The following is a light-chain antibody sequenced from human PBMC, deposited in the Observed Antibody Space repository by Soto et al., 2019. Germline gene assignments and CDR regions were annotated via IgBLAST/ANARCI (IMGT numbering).Light chain of an antibody. J-gene: IGKJ4*01. Sequence: IVLTQSPGTLSLSPGERATLSCRASQSVGSSYLAWYQQKPGQAPRLLIYGASSRATGIPDRFSGSGSGTDFTLTISRLEPEDFAVYYCQQYGSSPFTFGGGTKVDIK. V-gene: IGKV3-20*01. CDR3: QQYGSSPFT. CDR1: QSVGSSY. CDR2: GAS.